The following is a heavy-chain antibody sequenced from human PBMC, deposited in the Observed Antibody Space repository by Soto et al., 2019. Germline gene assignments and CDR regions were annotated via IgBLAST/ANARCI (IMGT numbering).Heavy chain of an antibody. V-gene: IGHV2-5*02. CDR1: GVSLTTSGVG. J-gene: IGHJ4*02. D-gene: IGHD2-15*01. Sequence: QITLRESGPTLVQPTQTLTLTCTLSGVSLTTSGVGVGWIRQPPVKALEWLALIYWDADKRFSPSLKSRLAITRDTSKNQVVMTMTDMAPVDTAIYYCAHRQRTVVVGAPFDLWGQGSQVTVSS. CDR2: IYWDADK. CDR3: AHRQRTVVVGAPFDL.